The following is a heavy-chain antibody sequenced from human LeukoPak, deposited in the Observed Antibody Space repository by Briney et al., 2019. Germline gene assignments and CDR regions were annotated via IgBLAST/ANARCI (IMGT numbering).Heavy chain of an antibody. V-gene: IGHV4-34*01. D-gene: IGHD6-13*01. CDR2: INHSGST. Sequence: PSETLSLTCAVYGGSFSGYYWSWIRQPPGKGLEWIGEINHSGSTNYNPSLKSRVTISVDTSKNQFSLELSSVTAADTAVYYCARGKGAAALGLRDYWGQGTLVTVSS. CDR3: ARGKGAAALGLRDY. J-gene: IGHJ4*02. CDR1: GGSFSGYY.